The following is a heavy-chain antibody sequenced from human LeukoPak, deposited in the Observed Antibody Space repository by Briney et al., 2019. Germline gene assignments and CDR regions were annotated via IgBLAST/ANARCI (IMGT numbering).Heavy chain of an antibody. CDR2: ISNDGSRK. V-gene: IGHV3-30*03. CDR1: GFTFSRHG. D-gene: IGHD3-3*01. CDR3: ARDRAWNYFDY. Sequence: GGSLRLSCAPSGFTFSRHGMHWVRQAPGKGLEWVTIISNDGSRKYYAHSVEGRFTISRDNSKNTLYLQMDSLRAEDTAVYYCARDRAWNYFDYWGQGTLVTVSS. J-gene: IGHJ4*02.